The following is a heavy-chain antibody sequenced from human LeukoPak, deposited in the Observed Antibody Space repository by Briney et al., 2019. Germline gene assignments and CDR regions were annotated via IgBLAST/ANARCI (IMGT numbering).Heavy chain of an antibody. CDR1: GGTFSSYA. Sequence: SVKVSCKASGGTFSSYAISWVRQAPGQGLEWMGRIIPIFGTANYAQKFQGRVTITADESTSTAYMELSSLRSEDTAVYYCARARRDRAGNFDLWGRGTLVTVSS. CDR3: ARARRDRAGNFDL. CDR2: IIPIFGTA. V-gene: IGHV1-69*13. D-gene: IGHD6-13*01. J-gene: IGHJ2*01.